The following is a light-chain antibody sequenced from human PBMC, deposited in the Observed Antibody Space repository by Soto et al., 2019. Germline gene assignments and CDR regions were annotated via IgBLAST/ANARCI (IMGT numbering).Light chain of an antibody. Sequence: EIVLTQSPGTLSLSPGERATLSCRASESVSSIAWYQQKPGQTPRLLIYGASSRATDIPDRFSGSGSGTDFTLTVSRLEPEDFAVYYCQQYNNWPSYTFGQGTKVDIK. V-gene: IGKV3-20*01. CDR1: ESVSS. CDR2: GAS. J-gene: IGKJ2*01. CDR3: QQYNNWPSYT.